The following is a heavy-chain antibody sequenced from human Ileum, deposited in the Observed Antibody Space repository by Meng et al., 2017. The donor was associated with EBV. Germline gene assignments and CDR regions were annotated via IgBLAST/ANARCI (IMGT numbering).Heavy chain of an antibody. J-gene: IGHJ4*02. Sequence: QGQLLASGPGAVKPSATLSLPCTVSSGSVSSGDSHWSWIRQPPGKGLEWIGYILSGSTNYDPSLTNRVTISVDTSKNHFSLKLTSVTAADTAVYYCAGGRAGYGGYKTWGQGTLVTVSS. CDR1: SGSVSSGDSH. V-gene: IGHV4-61*03. CDR3: AGGRAGYGGYKT. CDR2: ILSGST. D-gene: IGHD5-12*01.